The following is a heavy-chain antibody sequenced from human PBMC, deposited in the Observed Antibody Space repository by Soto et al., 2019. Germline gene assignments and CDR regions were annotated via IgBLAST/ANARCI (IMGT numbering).Heavy chain of an antibody. CDR2: ISSSSSYI. D-gene: IGHD3-22*01. CDR3: AREESKDYYYDSSGYWGNAFDI. Sequence: PGGSLRLSCAASGFTFSSYIMNWVRQSPGKGLEWVSSISSSSSYIYYADSVKGRFTISRDNAKNSLYLQMNSLRAEDTAVYYCAREESKDYYYDSSGYWGNAFDIWGQGTMVTVSS. V-gene: IGHV3-21*01. J-gene: IGHJ3*02. CDR1: GFTFSSYI.